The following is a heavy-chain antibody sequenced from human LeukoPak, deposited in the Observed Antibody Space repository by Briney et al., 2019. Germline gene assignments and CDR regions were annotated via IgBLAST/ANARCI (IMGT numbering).Heavy chain of an antibody. J-gene: IGHJ4*02. CDR2: IYYSGST. Sequence: SETPSLTCTVSGGSISSYYWSWIRQPPGKGLEWIGYIYYSGSTNYNPSLRSRVTISVDTSKNQFSLKLSSVTAADTAVYYCARLATYYYDSSGDDTFDYWGQGTLVTVSS. CDR3: ARLATYYYDSSGDDTFDY. V-gene: IGHV4-59*08. CDR1: GGSISSYY. D-gene: IGHD3-22*01.